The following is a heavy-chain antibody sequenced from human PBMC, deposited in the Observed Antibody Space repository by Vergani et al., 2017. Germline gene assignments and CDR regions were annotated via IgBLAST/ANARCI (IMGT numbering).Heavy chain of an antibody. CDR1: GGTFSSYA. D-gene: IGHD1-1*01. J-gene: IGHJ6*03. Sequence: QVQLVQSGSELKKPGASVKVSCKASGGTFSSYAISWVRQAPGQGLEWMGRIIPILGTANYAQKFQGRVTITADESTSTAYMELSSLRSEDTAVYYCARGTVDNWGYYYYYYMDVWGKGTTVTVSS. V-gene: IGHV1-69*11. CDR3: ARGTVDNWGYYYYYYMDV. CDR2: IIPILGTA.